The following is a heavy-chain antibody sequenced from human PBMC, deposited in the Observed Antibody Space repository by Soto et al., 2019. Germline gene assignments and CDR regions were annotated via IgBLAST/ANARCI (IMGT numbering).Heavy chain of an antibody. J-gene: IGHJ6*02. CDR3: ATGRIVVVGSRAYYGMDV. CDR2: IIPVFGIV. CDR1: GGTLSNSA. D-gene: IGHD3-22*01. Sequence: QLQLAQSGADVKKAGSSVKVSCKASGGTLSNSAFSWVRQAPGQGLEWMGGIIPVFGIVNYAQKFQDRVTITADESTSTAFMALRSLRSEDTAVYFCATGRIVVVGSRAYYGMDVWGQGTTVTV. V-gene: IGHV1-69*19.